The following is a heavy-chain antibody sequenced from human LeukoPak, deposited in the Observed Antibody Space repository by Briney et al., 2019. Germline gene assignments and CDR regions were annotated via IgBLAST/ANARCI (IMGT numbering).Heavy chain of an antibody. Sequence: ASVKVSCKASGYTFTGYYMHWVRQAPGQGLEWMGWINPNSGGTNYAQKFQGRVTMTRDTSISTAYMELSRLRSDDTAVYYCARDSGYASRLWNYWGQGTLVTVSS. J-gene: IGHJ4*02. V-gene: IGHV1-2*02. CDR2: INPNSGGT. CDR3: ARDSGYASRLWNY. CDR1: GYTFTGYY. D-gene: IGHD5-12*01.